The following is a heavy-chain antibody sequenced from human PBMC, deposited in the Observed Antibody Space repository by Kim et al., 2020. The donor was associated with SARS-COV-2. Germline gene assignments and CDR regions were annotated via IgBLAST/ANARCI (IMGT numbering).Heavy chain of an antibody. Sequence: GGSLRLSCVASGFTFTSYGMSWVRQAPGKGLEWVSVISGSGQSTYYLDSVKGRFTVSRDNSKSTVYLHMNGLTADDTAKYFCAKRRTSGWLQEDFDFWGQGTLVTVSS. CDR3: AKRRTSGWLQEDFDF. CDR2: ISGSGQST. D-gene: IGHD6-19*01. J-gene: IGHJ4*02. CDR1: GFTFTSYG. V-gene: IGHV3-23*01.